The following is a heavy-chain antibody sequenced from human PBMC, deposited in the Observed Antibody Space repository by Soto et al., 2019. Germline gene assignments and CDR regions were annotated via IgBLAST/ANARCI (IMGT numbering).Heavy chain of an antibody. CDR2: ISYDGSNK. CDR1: GFTFSSYA. CDR3: ARELLPKTMEGYYYGMDV. Sequence: GGSLRLSCAASGFTFSSYAMHWVRQAPGKGLEWVAVISYDGSNKYYADSVKGRFTISRDNSKNTLYLQMNSLRAEDTAVYYCARELLPKTMEGYYYGMDVWGQGTTVTVSS. J-gene: IGHJ6*02. V-gene: IGHV3-30-3*01. D-gene: IGHD2-8*01.